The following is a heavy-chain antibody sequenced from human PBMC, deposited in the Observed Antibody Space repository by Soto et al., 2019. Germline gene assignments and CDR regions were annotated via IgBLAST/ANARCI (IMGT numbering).Heavy chain of an antibody. D-gene: IGHD3-22*01. J-gene: IGHJ4*02. CDR1: GGSVSSPSYD. CDR3: ARTIKKLAVISAFDY. V-gene: IGHV4-61*01. CDR2: IYYSGST. Sequence: SETLSLTCSVSGGSVSSPSYDWSWIRQPPGKGLEWLGYIYYSGSTNYNPSLKSRLTISIDTAKKQFSLKLRSVTAADTAVYYCARTIKKLAVISAFDYWGQGTLVTVSS.